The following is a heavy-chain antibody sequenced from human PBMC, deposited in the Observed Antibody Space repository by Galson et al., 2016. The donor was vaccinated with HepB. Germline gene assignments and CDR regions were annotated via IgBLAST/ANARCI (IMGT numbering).Heavy chain of an antibody. CDR1: GYTFTSYG. CDR3: ARDRGQYSSSPVDC. CDR2: ISVYNGKT. D-gene: IGHD6-13*01. J-gene: IGHJ4*02. V-gene: IGHV1-18*01. Sequence: SVKVSCKASGYTFTSYGISWVRQAPGQGLEWMGWISVYNGKTNYAQKVQGRVTMTTDTSTSTAYMELRSLRSDDTAVYYCARDRGQYSSSPVDCWGQGTLVTVSS.